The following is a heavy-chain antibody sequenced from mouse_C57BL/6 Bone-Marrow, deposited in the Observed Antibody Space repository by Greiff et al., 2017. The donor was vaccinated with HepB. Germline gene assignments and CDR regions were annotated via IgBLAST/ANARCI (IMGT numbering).Heavy chain of an antibody. J-gene: IGHJ1*03. D-gene: IGHD1-1*01. CDR2: INPNYGTT. CDR3: ARSGRHYGSSHWYFDV. Sequence: LQESGPELVKPGASVKISCKASGYSFTDYNMNWVKQSNGKSLEWIGVINPNYGTTSYNQKFKGKATLTVDQSSSTAEMQLNSLTSEDSAVYYCARSGRHYGSSHWYFDVWGTGTTVTVSS. V-gene: IGHV1-39*01. CDR1: GYSFTDYN.